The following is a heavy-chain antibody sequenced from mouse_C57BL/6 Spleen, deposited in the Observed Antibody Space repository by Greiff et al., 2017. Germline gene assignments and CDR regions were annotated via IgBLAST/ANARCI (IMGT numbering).Heavy chain of an antibody. J-gene: IGHJ3*01. CDR2: IDPSDSYT. CDR3: ARSGSREAWFAY. V-gene: IGHV1-50*01. D-gene: IGHD1-1*01. Sequence: VQLQQPGAELVKPGASVKLSCKASGYTFTSYWMQWVKQRPGQGLEWIGEIDPSDSYTNYNQKFKGKATLTVDTSSSTAYMQLSSLTSEDSAVYYCARSGSREAWFAYWGQGTLVTVSA. CDR1: GYTFTSYW.